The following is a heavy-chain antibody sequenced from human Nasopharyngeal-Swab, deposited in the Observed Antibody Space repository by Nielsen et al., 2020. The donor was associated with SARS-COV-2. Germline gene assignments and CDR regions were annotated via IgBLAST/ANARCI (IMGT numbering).Heavy chain of an antibody. CDR1: GFTVSSNY. J-gene: IGHJ4*02. CDR2: IYRGGST. CDR3: ARGGSGYDPLDY. Sequence: GESLKISCAASGFTVSSNYMNWVRQAPGKGLEWVSVIYRGGSTYYADSVKGRFTISRHISRNTLYLQMNSLRAEDTAVYFCARGGSGYDPLDYWGQGTLVTVSS. D-gene: IGHD5-12*01. V-gene: IGHV3-53*04.